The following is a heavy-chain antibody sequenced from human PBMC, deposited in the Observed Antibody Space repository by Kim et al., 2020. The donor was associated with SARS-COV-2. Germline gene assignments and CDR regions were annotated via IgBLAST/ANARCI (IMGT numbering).Heavy chain of an antibody. J-gene: IGHJ6*03. CDR2: ISSSSSYI. CDR3: ARDSGGPYYYMDV. D-gene: IGHD3-10*01. CDR1: GFTFSIYS. V-gene: IGHV3-21*01. Sequence: GGSLRLSCAASGFTFSIYSMNWVRQAPGKGLEWVSSISSSSSYIYYADSVKGRFTISRDNAKNSLYLQMNSLRAEDTAVYYCARDSGGPYYYMDVWGKGTTVTVSS.